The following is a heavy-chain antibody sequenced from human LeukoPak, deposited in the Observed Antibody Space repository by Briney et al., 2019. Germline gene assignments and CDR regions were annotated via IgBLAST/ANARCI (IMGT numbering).Heavy chain of an antibody. J-gene: IGHJ4*02. D-gene: IGHD1-26*01. CDR3: AKDLSGSHGGFDY. Sequence: GGSLRLSCAASGFTFSSYAMSWVRQPPGKGLEWVSAISGSGGSTYYADSVKGRFTISRDNSKNTLYLQMNSLRAEDTAVYYCAKDLSGSHGGFDYWGQGTLVTVSS. CDR1: GFTFSSYA. CDR2: ISGSGGST. V-gene: IGHV3-23*01.